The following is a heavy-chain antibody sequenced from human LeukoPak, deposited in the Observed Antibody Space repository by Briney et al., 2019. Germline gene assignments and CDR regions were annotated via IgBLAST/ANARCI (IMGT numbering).Heavy chain of an antibody. D-gene: IGHD4-11*01. J-gene: IGHJ4*02. CDR3: ARDEDRTSNWYFNY. V-gene: IGHV3-21*01. Sequence: GGSLRLSCAASGFTFSSYTMNWVRQAPGKGLEWVSSISSSSSFIYYADSVKGRFTISRDNAKNPLFLQMDSLRAEDTAVYYCARDEDRTSNWYFNYWGQGTLVTVSS. CDR2: ISSSSSFI. CDR1: GFTFSSYT.